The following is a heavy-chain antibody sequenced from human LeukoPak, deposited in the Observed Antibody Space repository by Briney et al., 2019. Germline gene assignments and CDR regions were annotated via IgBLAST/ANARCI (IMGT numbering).Heavy chain of an antibody. CDR3: VKGWEPVDY. Sequence: GGSERLLCTASVFTFSSYAMRGAPQATGEALEWLSDISGSGGNTYYADSVKGRFTISRDNTKNTLYLQMNSRRAEDTAVYYCVKGWEPVDYWGQGTLVTVSS. CDR2: ISGSGGNT. D-gene: IGHD1-14*01. J-gene: IGHJ4*02. V-gene: IGHV3-23*01. CDR1: VFTFSSYA.